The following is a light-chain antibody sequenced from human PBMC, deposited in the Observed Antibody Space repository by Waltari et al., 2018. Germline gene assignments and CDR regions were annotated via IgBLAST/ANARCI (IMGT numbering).Light chain of an antibody. CDR3: TAWDDSLNTWV. V-gene: IGLV1-44*01. J-gene: IGLJ3*02. CDR1: SSNIGTNV. CDR2: TNN. Sequence: QSVLTQPSSASGTPGQEITISCSGGSSNIGTNVVNWYQKLPGTAPKLLIFTNNQRPSGVPDRFSGSRSGTSASLSISWLQSEDDETAYYCTAWDDSLNTWVFGGGTKLTVL.